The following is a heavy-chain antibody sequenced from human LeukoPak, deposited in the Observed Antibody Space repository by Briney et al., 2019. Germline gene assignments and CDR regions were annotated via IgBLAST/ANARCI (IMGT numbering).Heavy chain of an antibody. CDR3: ASSYDTSGYFHAFDI. CDR1: GGSISNYY. CDR2: ISYSGGT. V-gene: IGHV4-59*01. J-gene: IGHJ3*02. D-gene: IGHD3-22*01. Sequence: SETLSLTCTVSGGSISNYYWSWIRQSPGKGLEWIGYISYSGGTNYNPSLKSRVTISLDTSKNQFSLKVTSVTAAGTAFYYCASSYDTSGYFHAFDIWGQGTMVTVSS.